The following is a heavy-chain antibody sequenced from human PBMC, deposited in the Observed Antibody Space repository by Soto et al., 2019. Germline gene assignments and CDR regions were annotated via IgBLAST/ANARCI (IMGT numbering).Heavy chain of an antibody. J-gene: IGHJ4*02. D-gene: IGHD1-26*01. CDR2: FDPEDGET. CDR3: TTDSYSSIIVVRFDY. V-gene: IGHV1-24*01. Sequence: GASVKVSCKVSGYTLTELSMHWVRQAPGKGLEWMGGFDPEDGETIYAQKFQGRVTMTEDTSTDTAYMVYLQMNSLKTEDTGIYYCTTDSYSSIIVVRFDYWGQGTVVTVSS. CDR1: GYTLTELS.